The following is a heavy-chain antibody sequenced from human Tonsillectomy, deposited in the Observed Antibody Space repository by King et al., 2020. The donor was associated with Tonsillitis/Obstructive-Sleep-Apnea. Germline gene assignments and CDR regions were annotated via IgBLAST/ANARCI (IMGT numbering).Heavy chain of an antibody. V-gene: IGHV4-4*07. J-gene: IGHJ4*02. D-gene: IGHD2-15*01. CDR2: IYTSGST. Sequence: VQLQESGPGLVKPSETLSLTCTVSGGSISTYYWNWIRQPAGKGLEWIGRIYTSGSTNYNPSLKSRVTMSVEPSKIHFSLNLSSVTAADTAVYYCAREGCSGGSCQDGLDYWGQGTLVTVSS. CDR1: GGSISTYY. CDR3: AREGCSGGSCQDGLDY.